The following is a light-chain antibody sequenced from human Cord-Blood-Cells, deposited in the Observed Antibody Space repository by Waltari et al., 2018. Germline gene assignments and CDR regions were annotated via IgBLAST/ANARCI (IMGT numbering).Light chain of an antibody. CDR2: DAS. V-gene: IGKV1-5*01. CDR1: QSISSW. CDR3: QQYNSYSPYT. J-gene: IGKJ2*01. Sequence: DIQMTQSPSTLSASVGDRVTITCRASQSISSWLAWYQQKQGKAPKLLIYDASSLESGVPSRFIGSVSETAFPLTISSLQPDDFATYYCQQYNSYSPYTFGQGTKLEIK.